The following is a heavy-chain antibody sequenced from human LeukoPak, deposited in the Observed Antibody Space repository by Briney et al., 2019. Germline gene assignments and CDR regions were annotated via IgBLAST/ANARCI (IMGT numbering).Heavy chain of an antibody. V-gene: IGHV1-46*01. CDR2: INPSGGNT. J-gene: IGHJ4*02. CDR1: GYTFTSYY. CDR3: ARGTSMIVWRDFDY. D-gene: IGHD3-22*01. Sequence: ASVKVSCKASGYTFTSYYMHWVRQAPGQGLEWMGIINPSGGNTNYAQKLQGRVTMTTDTSTSAAYMELRSLRSDDTAVYYCARGTSMIVWRDFDYWGQGTLVTVSS.